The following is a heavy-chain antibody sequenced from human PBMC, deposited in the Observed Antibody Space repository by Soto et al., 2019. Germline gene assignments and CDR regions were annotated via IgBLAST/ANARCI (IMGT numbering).Heavy chain of an antibody. V-gene: IGHV1-8*01. CDR3: ASDMSTT. CDR2: MNPNSGHT. CDR1: GYTFTSHD. Sequence: QVQLVQSGAEVKKPGASVKVSCKASGYTFTSHDINWMRQATGQGLEWMGWMNPNSGHTNYAQKFQGGVTMTRDTSISTAYMELTNLRSEDTAIYYCASDMSTTWGQGTLVTVSS. J-gene: IGHJ5*02. D-gene: IGHD2-2*01.